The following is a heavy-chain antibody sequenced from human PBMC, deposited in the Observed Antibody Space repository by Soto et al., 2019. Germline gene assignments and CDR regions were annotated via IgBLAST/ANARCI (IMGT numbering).Heavy chain of an antibody. CDR2: IYYSGST. CDR1: GGSISSGYYY. D-gene: IGHD6-13*01. CDR3: ARDLGSSSWYYYYGMDV. V-gene: IGHV4-30-4*01. J-gene: IGHJ6*02. Sequence: TLSLTCSVSGGSISSGYYYGSWIRQPPGKGLEWIGYIYYSGSTYYNPSLKSRVTISVDTSKNQFSLKLSSATAADTAVYYCARDLGSSSWYYYYGMDVWGQGTTVTVSS.